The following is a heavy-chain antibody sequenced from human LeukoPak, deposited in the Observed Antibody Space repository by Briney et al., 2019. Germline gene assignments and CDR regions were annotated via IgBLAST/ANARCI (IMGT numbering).Heavy chain of an antibody. D-gene: IGHD5-24*01. CDR1: GFTFSNYS. J-gene: IGHJ4*02. V-gene: IGHV3-21*01. CDR2: ISSRSSYI. CDR3: AKDQGPMATWLNY. Sequence: GGSLRLSCATSGFTFSNYSMNWVRQAPGKGLEWVSSISSRSSYIYYAGSVKGRFTISRDNAKNSLYLQMSSLRAEDTAVYYCAKDQGPMATWLNYWGQGTLVTVSS.